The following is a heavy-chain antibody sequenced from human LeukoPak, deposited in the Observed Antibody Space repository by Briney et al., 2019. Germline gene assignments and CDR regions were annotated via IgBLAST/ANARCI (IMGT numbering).Heavy chain of an antibody. D-gene: IGHD4/OR15-4a*01. V-gene: IGHV1-69*05. J-gene: IGHJ4*02. Sequence: SVKVSCKASGGTFSSYAISWVRQAPGQGLEWMGRIVPIFGTANYAQKFQGRVTITTDESTSTAYMELSSLRSEDTAVYYCARDFSEYGAHQGVSMDYWGQGTLVTVSS. CDR1: GGTFSSYA. CDR2: IVPIFGTA. CDR3: ARDFSEYGAHQGVSMDY.